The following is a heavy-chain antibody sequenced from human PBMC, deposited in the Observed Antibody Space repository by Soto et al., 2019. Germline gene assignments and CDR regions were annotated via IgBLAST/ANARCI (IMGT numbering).Heavy chain of an antibody. CDR1: GSTFSLVW. Sequence: GGSLSLSCAGPGSTFSLVWMNWVHQAAGKGLEWVGRIKSEGSGGTTDYAAPVKGRFTISRDDSINTLYLQMNNLKTEDTAVYYCTHSWTYCPDNSVWRQGTMVTVSS. CDR2: IKSEGSGGTT. D-gene: IGHD2-21*01. V-gene: IGHV3-15*07. J-gene: IGHJ3*01. CDR3: THSWTYCPDNSV.